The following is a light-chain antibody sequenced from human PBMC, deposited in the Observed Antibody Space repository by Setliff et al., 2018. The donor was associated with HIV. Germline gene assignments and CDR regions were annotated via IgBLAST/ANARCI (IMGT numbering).Light chain of an antibody. CDR1: SSDVGSYNL. CDR2: EVS. Sequence: ALAQPASVSGSPGQSITISCTGTSSDVGSYNLVSWYQQHPGKAPKLMIYEVSKRPSGVSNRFSGSKSDNTASLTISGLQAEDEADYYCCSYSSSSTLVFGGGTKVTVL. V-gene: IGLV2-14*02. J-gene: IGLJ2*01. CDR3: CSYSSSSTLV.